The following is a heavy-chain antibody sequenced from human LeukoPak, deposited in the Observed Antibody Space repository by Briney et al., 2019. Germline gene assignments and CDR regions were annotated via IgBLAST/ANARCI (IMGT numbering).Heavy chain of an antibody. D-gene: IGHD3-22*01. V-gene: IGHV4-31*03. CDR2: IYYSGGT. J-gene: IGHJ4*02. CDR1: GGSITSGGYY. Sequence: PSETLSLSCTVSGGSITSGGYYWSWIRQLPGKGLEWIGYIYYSGGTYYNPSLKSRVTISVDTSKNQFSLKLSSVTAADTAVYYCARAYYYYDNSPSSKFDYRGQGTLVTVSS. CDR3: ARAYYYYDNSPSSKFDY.